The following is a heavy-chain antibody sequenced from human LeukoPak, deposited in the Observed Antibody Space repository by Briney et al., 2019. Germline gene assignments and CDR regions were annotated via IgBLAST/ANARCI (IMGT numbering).Heavy chain of an antibody. CDR2: ISAYTGNT. Sequence: GASVKVSCKASGYTFIGYAVSWVRQAPGQGLEWMGWISAYTGNTNSAQKFQGRVAMTTDTSTSTAYMELRSLRSDDTAVYYCARGRFGDFVYFDYWGQGTLVTVSS. J-gene: IGHJ4*02. CDR3: ARGRFGDFVYFDY. D-gene: IGHD4-17*01. V-gene: IGHV1-18*01. CDR1: GYTFIGYA.